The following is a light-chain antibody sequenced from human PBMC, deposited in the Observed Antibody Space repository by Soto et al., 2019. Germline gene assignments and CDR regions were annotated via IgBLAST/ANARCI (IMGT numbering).Light chain of an antibody. CDR1: SSDVGSYNL. Sequence: QSVLTQPASVSGSPGQSITISCTGTSSDVGSYNLVSRYQQHPGKAPKLMIYEGSKRPSGVSNRFSGSKSGNTASLTISGLQAEDEADYYCCSYAGSSTLVFGTGTKV. CDR2: EGS. V-gene: IGLV2-23*01. J-gene: IGLJ1*01. CDR3: CSYAGSSTLV.